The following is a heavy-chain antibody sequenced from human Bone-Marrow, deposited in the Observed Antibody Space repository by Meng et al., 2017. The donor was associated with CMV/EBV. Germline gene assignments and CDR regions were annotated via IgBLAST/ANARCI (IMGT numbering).Heavy chain of an antibody. CDR1: GGSFSGYY. D-gene: IGHD6-13*01. J-gene: IGHJ6*02. CDR2: IHHSGST. CDR3: ARDPIYRAAAGYYYYYGMDV. Sequence: SETLSLTCAVHGGSFSGYYWSWIRQPPGKGLEWIGEIHHSGSTNYKPSLKSRVTISVDTSKNQFSLKLSSVTAADTAVYYCARDPIYRAAAGYYYYYGMDVWGQGTTVTVSS. V-gene: IGHV4-34*01.